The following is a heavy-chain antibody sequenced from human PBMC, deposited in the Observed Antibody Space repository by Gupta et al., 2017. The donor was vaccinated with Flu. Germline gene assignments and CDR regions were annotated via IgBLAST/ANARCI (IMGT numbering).Heavy chain of an antibody. CDR1: GFTFSSEG. V-gene: IGHV3-30*18. D-gene: IGHD2-15*01. CDR2: ITSVGSHT. CDR3: AKDGPWTASSTYYCYYMDV. Sequence: QLQLETAGGGVVQFGTSLRLSCAASGFTFSSEGMHGVRQAPGRGLEWLAAITSVGSHTDYADSVRDRFNISRDNSKYTLSREIYSLRVEVTAVYYSAKDGPWTASSTYYCYYMDVWGKGTTVTVSS. J-gene: IGHJ6*03.